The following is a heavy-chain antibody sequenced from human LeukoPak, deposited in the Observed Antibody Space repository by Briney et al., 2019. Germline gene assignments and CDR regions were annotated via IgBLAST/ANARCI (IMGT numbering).Heavy chain of an antibody. CDR3: AKDKKGGILRGNWFDP. J-gene: IGHJ5*02. V-gene: IGHV3-9*01. CDR2: ISWNSGSI. CDR1: GFTFDDYA. Sequence: PGGSLRLSCAASGFTFDDYAMHWVRQAPGKGLEWVSGISWNSGSIGYADSVKGRFTISRDNAKNSLYLQMNSLRAEDTALYYCAKDKKGGILRGNWFDPWGQGTLVTVSP. D-gene: IGHD3-16*01.